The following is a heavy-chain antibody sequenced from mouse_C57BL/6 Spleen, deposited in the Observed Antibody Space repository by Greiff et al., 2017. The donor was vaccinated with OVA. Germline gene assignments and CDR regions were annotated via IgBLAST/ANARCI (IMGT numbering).Heavy chain of an antibody. D-gene: IGHD1-1*01. CDR2: IRNKANGYTT. V-gene: IGHV7-3*01. CDR1: GFTFTDYY. CDR3: ARWGTVVADY. J-gene: IGHJ2*01. Sequence: EVKLQESGGGLVQPGGSLSLSCAASGFTFTDYYMSWVRQPPGKALEWLGFIRNKANGYTTEYSASVKGRFTISRDNSQSILYLQMNALRAEDSATYYCARWGTVVADYWGQGTTLTVSS.